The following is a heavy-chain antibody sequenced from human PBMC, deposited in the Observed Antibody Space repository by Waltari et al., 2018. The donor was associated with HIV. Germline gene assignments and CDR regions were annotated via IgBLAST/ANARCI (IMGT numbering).Heavy chain of an antibody. J-gene: IGHJ4*02. CDR3: ARLAFSSGWYIDY. CDR2: IFYSGSA. CDR1: GGSITNIYYY. Sequence: QLQLQESGPGLVKPSETLSLTCTVSGGSITNIYYYWGWIRQPPGKGLEWIGNIFYSGSAYYNPSLKSRVTISVDTSKYQFSLKLTSVTAADTAVYYCARLAFSSGWYIDYWGQGTLVTVSS. V-gene: IGHV4-39*01. D-gene: IGHD6-19*01.